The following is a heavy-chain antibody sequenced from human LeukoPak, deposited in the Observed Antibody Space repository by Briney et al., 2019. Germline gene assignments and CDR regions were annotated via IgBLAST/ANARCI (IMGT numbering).Heavy chain of an antibody. D-gene: IGHD2-15*01. Sequence: PSQTLSLTCTVSGGSINSGDYYWNWIRQPPGKGLEWIGFIYYSGSTFYNPSLKSRVTILADTSKNQFSLKLKSVTAADTAVYYCASRPWGYCSGGSCYGGVFYWGQGTPVAVSS. CDR3: ASRPWGYCSGGSCYGGVFY. V-gene: IGHV4-30-4*01. CDR1: GGSINSGDYY. CDR2: IYYSGST. J-gene: IGHJ4*02.